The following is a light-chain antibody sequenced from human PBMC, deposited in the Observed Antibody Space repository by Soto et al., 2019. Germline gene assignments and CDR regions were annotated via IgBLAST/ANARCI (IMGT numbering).Light chain of an antibody. V-gene: IGKV3-20*01. J-gene: IGKJ2*01. CDR3: QQYGRSPMFT. Sequence: EIVLTQSPGTLSLSPGERATLSCRASQSVSSNYLAWYQQKPGQAPRLLIYGASRGAAGIPDRXXXXXSGTXXXXXXXXXXPEDFAVYFCQQYGRSPMFTFGQGTKLEXX. CDR1: QSVSSNY. CDR2: GAS.